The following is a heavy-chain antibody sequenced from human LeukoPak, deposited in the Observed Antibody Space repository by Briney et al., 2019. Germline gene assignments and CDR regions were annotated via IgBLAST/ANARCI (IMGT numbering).Heavy chain of an antibody. CDR3: AREESSSSGYYSDY. J-gene: IGHJ4*02. D-gene: IGHD6-6*01. CDR1: GFTFSSYV. CDR2: ISYDGSNE. V-gene: IGHV3-30*04. Sequence: GGSLRLSCAASGFTFSSYVMHWVRQAPGKGLEWVAIISYDGSNEYYADSVKGRFTISRDNSKNTLYLQMNTLRAEDTAVYYCAREESSSSGYYSDYWGQGTLVTVSS.